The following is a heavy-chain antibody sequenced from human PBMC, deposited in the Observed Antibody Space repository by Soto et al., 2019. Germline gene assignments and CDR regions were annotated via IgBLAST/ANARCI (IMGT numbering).Heavy chain of an antibody. CDR1: GYSITSGYY. V-gene: IGHV4-38-2*02. J-gene: IGHJ6*02. CDR2: IYHSGNT. D-gene: IGHD2-15*01. Sequence: PSETLSLTCAVSGYSITSGYYWGWIRQPPGKGLEWIGSIYHSGNTYYNPSLKSRVTISVDTSKSQFSLRLSSVTAADTAVYYCAREGGTYCSGGSCYSDYYYYTMDVWGQGTTVTVSS. CDR3: AREGGTYCSGGSCYSDYYYYTMDV.